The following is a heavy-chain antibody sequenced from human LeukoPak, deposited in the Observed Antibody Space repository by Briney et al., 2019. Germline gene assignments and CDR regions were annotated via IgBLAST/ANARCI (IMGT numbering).Heavy chain of an antibody. D-gene: IGHD5-24*01. V-gene: IGHV3-48*01. CDR3: ARDYKYAFDN. J-gene: IGHJ4*02. CDR2: IGIDSGNT. Sequence: GGSLRLSCAASGFTFSDYSMNWVRQAPGKGLEWISYIGIDSGNTNYADSVKGRFTISGDKAKNSLYLQMISLRVEDTAVFYCARDYKYAFDNWGQGTLVTVSS. CDR1: GFTFSDYS.